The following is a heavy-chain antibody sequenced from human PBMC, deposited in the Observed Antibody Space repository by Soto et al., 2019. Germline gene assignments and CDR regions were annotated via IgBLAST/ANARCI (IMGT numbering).Heavy chain of an antibody. CDR2: INAGNGDA. J-gene: IGHJ6*02. Sequence: QVPLVHSGAEVKKPGASVKVSCKASGYTFSTYAVHWVRQAPGQRLEWMGWINAGNGDASYSQKLQGRVTITRDTSAGTAYMELSSLTSEDTAAYYCARGVSSGWFHYYGMDVWGQGTTVTVSS. D-gene: IGHD6-19*01. CDR1: GYTFSTYA. V-gene: IGHV1-3*01. CDR3: ARGVSSGWFHYYGMDV.